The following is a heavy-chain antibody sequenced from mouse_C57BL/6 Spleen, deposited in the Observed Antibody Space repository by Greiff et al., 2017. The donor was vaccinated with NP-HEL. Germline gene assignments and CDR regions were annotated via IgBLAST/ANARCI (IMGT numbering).Heavy chain of an antibody. CDR1: GFSLTSYG. CDR2: IWGDGST. CDR3: AKPGGPYAMDY. J-gene: IGHJ4*01. Sequence: VMLVESGPGLVAPSQRLSITCTVSGFSLTSYGVSWVRQPPGKGLEWLGVIWGDGSTNYHSALISRLSIRKDNSKSQVFLKLNSLQTDDTATYYCAKPGGPYAMDYWGQGTSVTVSS. V-gene: IGHV2-3*01.